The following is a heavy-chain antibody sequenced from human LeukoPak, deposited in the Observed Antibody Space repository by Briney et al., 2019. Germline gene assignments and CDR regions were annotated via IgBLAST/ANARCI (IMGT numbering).Heavy chain of an antibody. CDR3: ATGTGHYYYYYYMDV. V-gene: IGHV4-39*01. CDR1: GGSISSSSHY. J-gene: IGHJ6*03. Sequence: SETLSLTCTVSGGSISSSSHYWGWIRQPPGRGLEWIGSIYYSGSTYYNPSLKSRVTISVDTSKNQFSLKLSSVTAADTAIYYCATGTGHYYYYYYMDVWGKGTTVTASS. CDR2: IYYSGST. D-gene: IGHD1-1*01.